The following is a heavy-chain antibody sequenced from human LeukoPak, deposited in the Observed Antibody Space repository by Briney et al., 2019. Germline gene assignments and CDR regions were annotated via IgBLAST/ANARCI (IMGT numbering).Heavy chain of an antibody. V-gene: IGHV3-23*01. CDR3: AKDFSSGYLGDGFDI. CDR1: GFTFSDYA. CDR2: IGNSGHST. Sequence: PGGSLRLSCAASGFTFSDYAMSWVRQATGKGLKGVSGIGNSGHSTYYADSVKGRFTISRDNSRNTLYLQMNSLRVEDTALFYCAKDFSSGYLGDGFDIWGQGTMVTVSA. D-gene: IGHD3-22*01. J-gene: IGHJ3*02.